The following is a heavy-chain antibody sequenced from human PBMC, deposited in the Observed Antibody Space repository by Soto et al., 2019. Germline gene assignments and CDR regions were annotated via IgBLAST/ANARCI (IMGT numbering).Heavy chain of an antibody. CDR2: INAGNGNT. V-gene: IGHV1-3*01. J-gene: IGHJ4*02. CDR3: ARDRDYGDFLYYFDY. D-gene: IGHD4-17*01. CDR1: GYTFTSYA. Sequence: QVQIVQSGAEVKKPGASVKVSCKASGYTFTSYAMHWVRQAPGQRLERMGWINAGNGNTKYSQKFQGRVTITRDTSASTAYMELSSLRSEDTAVYYCARDRDYGDFLYYFDYWGQGTLVTVSS.